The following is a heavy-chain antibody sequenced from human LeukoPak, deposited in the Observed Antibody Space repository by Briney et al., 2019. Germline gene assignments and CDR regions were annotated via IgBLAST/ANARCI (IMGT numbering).Heavy chain of an antibody. V-gene: IGHV4-59*08. D-gene: IGHD3-10*01. CDR2: IYYSGST. Sequence: SSETLSLTCTVSGGSISSYYWSWIRQPPGKGLEWIGYIYYSGSTNYNPSLKSRVTISVDTSKNQFSLKLNSVTAADTAVYYCARQGFGAIIGHFDYWGQGTLVTVSS. J-gene: IGHJ4*02. CDR1: GGSISSYY. CDR3: ARQGFGAIIGHFDY.